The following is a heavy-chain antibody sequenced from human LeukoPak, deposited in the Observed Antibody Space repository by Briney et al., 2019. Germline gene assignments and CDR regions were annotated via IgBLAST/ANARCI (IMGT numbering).Heavy chain of an antibody. CDR1: GFTFDDYG. J-gene: IGHJ5*02. V-gene: IGHV3-20*04. CDR3: ARESSGIAAAGRFDP. CDR2: INWNGGST. Sequence: GGSLRLSCAASGFTFDDYGMSWVRQAPGKGLEWVSGINWNGGSTGYADSVKGRFTISRDNAKNSLCLQMNSLRAEDTALYYCARESSGIAAAGRFDPWGQGTLVTVSS. D-gene: IGHD6-13*01.